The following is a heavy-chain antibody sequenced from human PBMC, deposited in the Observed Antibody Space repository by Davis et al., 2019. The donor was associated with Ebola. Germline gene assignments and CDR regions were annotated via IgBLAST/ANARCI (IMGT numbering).Heavy chain of an antibody. CDR3: AYCSGGSCYSVYYYGMDV. J-gene: IGHJ6*02. CDR2: ISSSSSYI. D-gene: IGHD2-15*01. V-gene: IGHV3-21*01. Sequence: GGSLRLSCAASGFTFSSYAMHWVRQAPGKGLEWVSSISSSSSYIYYADSVKGRFTISRDNAKNSLYLQMNSLRAEDTAVYYCAYCSGGSCYSVYYYGMDVWGQGTTVTVSS. CDR1: GFTFSSYA.